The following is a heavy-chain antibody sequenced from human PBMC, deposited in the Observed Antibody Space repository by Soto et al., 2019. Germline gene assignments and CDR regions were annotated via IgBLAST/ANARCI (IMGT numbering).Heavy chain of an antibody. CDR1: GGSVSSGGHY. V-gene: IGHV4-61*08. CDR2: IYNRGSA. D-gene: IGHD3-22*01. J-gene: IGHJ4*02. CDR3: ARDRDYYYEVGGYPVFSY. Sequence: QLQLQESGPGLVKPSETLSLTCIVSGGSVSSGGHYWSWIRQPPGKGLEWIGYIYNRGSANYNPSLNSRVTMSVDTSKNQFSLRLSSVTAADTAVYYCARDRDYYYEVGGYPVFSYWGQGTLVTVSS.